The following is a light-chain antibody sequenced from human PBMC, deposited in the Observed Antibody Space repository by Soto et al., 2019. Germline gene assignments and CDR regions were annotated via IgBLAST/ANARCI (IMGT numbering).Light chain of an antibody. V-gene: IGKV3-15*01. J-gene: IGKJ2*01. CDR3: QQYKDWPYT. Sequence: EIVMTQSPATLSVSPGDGATLSCRASQSVSTNLAWYQQKPGQAPSLLIYGASTRATGVPATFSGSGSGTEFTLTISSLQSEDFVIYYCQQYKDWPYTFGQGTKLEIK. CDR1: QSVSTN. CDR2: GAS.